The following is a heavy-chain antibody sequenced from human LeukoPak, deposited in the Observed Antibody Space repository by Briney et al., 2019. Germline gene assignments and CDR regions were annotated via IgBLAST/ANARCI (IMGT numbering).Heavy chain of an antibody. D-gene: IGHD2-21*02. CDR1: GYTFTGYF. V-gene: IGHV1-2*02. CDR2: INPNSGDT. Sequence: ASVKVSCKASGYTFTGYFMHWVRQAPGQGLEWMGWINPNSGDTNYAQKFQGRVTMTGDTSITTAYMELSRLTSDDTTIYYCATTLHIVVVTWHAFDIWGQGTMVTVSS. J-gene: IGHJ3*02. CDR3: ATTLHIVVVTWHAFDI.